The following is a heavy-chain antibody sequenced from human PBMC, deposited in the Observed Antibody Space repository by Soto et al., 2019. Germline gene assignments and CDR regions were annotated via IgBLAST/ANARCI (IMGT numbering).Heavy chain of an antibody. D-gene: IGHD4-17*01. J-gene: IGHJ4*02. V-gene: IGHV4-38-2*01. CDR1: GYSISSGYY. CDR2: INRSGKT. Sequence: SETLSLTCGVSGYSISSGYYWAWIRQSPGKGLEWIGSINRSGKTFYNPSLRSRLTISVDTSKNQLSLKVNFVTAADTAMYYCGRGGDDYGSYIDYWGQGTLVTVSS. CDR3: GRGGDDYGSYIDY.